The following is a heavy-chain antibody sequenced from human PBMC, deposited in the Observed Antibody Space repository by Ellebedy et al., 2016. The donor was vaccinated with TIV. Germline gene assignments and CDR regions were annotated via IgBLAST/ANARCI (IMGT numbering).Heavy chain of an antibody. CDR2: FDPEDGET. V-gene: IGHV1-24*01. J-gene: IGHJ5*02. Sequence: AASVKVSCKVSGYTLTELSMHWVRQAPGKGLEWMGGFDPEDGETIYAQKFQGRVTITADESTSTAYMELSSLRSEDTAVYYCARGVVPWGQGTLVTVSS. D-gene: IGHD2-2*01. CDR1: GYTLTELS. CDR3: ARGVVP.